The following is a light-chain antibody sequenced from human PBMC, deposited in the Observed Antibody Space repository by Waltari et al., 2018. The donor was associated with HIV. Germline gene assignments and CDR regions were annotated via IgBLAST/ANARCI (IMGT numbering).Light chain of an antibody. Sequence: SHELTQPPSVSVSPGQTASITCSGDYLGDKYASWYQQNPGQSPLLVIYQDDKRPSGIPERFSGSNSGNTATLTITGTQAMDEADYYCQAWDSSTVLFGGGTKLTVL. CDR1: YLGDKY. J-gene: IGLJ2*01. CDR3: QAWDSSTVL. CDR2: QDD. V-gene: IGLV3-1*01.